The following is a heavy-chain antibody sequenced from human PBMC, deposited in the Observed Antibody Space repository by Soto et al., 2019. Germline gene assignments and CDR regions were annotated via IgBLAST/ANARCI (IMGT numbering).Heavy chain of an antibody. D-gene: IGHD3-16*02. Sequence: SETLSLTCSVSGADINSGGFTWTWIRQHAGKGLEWLGHISHSGSTDYNPSLKSRLSISGDTSKNHFSLTLTSVTAADAAVYYCATIGVSGYLAVWGQGTTVTVSS. J-gene: IGHJ6*02. CDR1: GADINSGGFT. CDR2: ISHSGST. CDR3: ATIGVSGYLAV. V-gene: IGHV4-31*03.